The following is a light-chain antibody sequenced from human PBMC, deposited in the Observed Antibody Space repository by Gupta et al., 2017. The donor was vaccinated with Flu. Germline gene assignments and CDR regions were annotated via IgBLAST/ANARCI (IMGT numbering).Light chain of an antibody. CDR3: CSYAGSYNYV. V-gene: IGLV2-11*01. J-gene: IGLJ1*01. Sequence: QSALTQPRSVSGSPGPSVTISCTGTSSDVGGYNYVSWYHRPPAKPHILMFYDVSKRPAGVPDRFSGSKSGNTASPTISGLKAEEEADYYCCSYAGSYNYVFGTGTKVTVL. CDR1: SSDVGGYNY. CDR2: DVS.